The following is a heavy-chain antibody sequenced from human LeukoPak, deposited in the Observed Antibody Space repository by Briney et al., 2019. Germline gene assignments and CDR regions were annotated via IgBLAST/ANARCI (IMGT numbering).Heavy chain of an antibody. CDR1: GYTFTGYY. D-gene: IGHD3-9*01. CDR2: INSDSGFT. V-gene: IGHV1-2*02. CDR3: ARNFDMKGFDH. Sequence: GASVTVSYKASGYTFTGYYMNWVRQAPGQGVEWMGWINSDSGFTKYAQKFQGRVTMTRDTSITTVYMDLTRLTSDDTAVYYCARNFDMKGFDHWGQGTLVTVSS. J-gene: IGHJ5*02.